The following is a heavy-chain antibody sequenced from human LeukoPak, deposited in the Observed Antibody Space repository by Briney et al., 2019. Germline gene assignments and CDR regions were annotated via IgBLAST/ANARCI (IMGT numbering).Heavy chain of an antibody. CDR1: GFTFSDHS. J-gene: IGHJ4*02. D-gene: IGHD3-16*01. Sequence: PGGSLRLSCAASGFTFSDHSMNWVRQAPGKGLEWVANIKEDGSEKNYVDSVKGRFTISRDNAKNSLYLQMNILRAEDTAVYYCARGGGRHVEYWGQGNLVTVSS. CDR2: IKEDGSEK. CDR3: ARGGGRHVEY. V-gene: IGHV3-7*05.